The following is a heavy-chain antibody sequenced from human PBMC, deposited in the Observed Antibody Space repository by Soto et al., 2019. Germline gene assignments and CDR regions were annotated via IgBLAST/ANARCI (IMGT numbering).Heavy chain of an antibody. Sequence: LRLSCAASGFTFSSYWMTWVRQAPGKGLEWVANINEDGSEKYYVDSVKGRFTISRDNDKNSLYVQMSSLRGEDTAVYYCARHHSFCTSTTCYFDAWGQGTLVTVSS. CDR3: ARHHSFCTSTTCYFDA. V-gene: IGHV3-7*03. CDR2: INEDGSEK. D-gene: IGHD2-2*01. CDR1: GFTFSSYW. J-gene: IGHJ4*02.